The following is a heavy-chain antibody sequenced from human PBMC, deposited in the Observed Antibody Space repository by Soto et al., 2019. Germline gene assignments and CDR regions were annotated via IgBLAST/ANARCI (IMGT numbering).Heavy chain of an antibody. J-gene: IGHJ6*02. D-gene: IGHD2-2*01. CDR3: ARARLPAGDYYYYGMGG. V-gene: IGHV6-1*01. CDR1: GASVSSNSAA. CDR2: TYYRSKWYN. Sequence: SQTLSLTCAISGASVSSNSAAWNWMRQCPSRRLQWLGRTYYRSKWYNDYAVFVKSRITITSGTSKKPFSLQLNSVSPEDTAVYYCARARLPAGDYYYYGMGGWGQGTRV.